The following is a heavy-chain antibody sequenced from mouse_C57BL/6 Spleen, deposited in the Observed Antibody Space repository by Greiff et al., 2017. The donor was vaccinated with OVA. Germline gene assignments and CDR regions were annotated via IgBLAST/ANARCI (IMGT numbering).Heavy chain of an antibody. V-gene: IGHV5-12*01. D-gene: IGHD1-1*01. CDR1: GFTFSDYY. J-gene: IGHJ2*01. CDR2: ISNGGGST. Sequence: EVMLVESGGGLVQPGGSLKLSCAASGFTFSDYYMYWVRQTPEKRLEWVAYISNGGGSTYYPDTVKGRFTISRDNAKNTLYLQMSRLKSEDTAMYYCARHGGLYYGHFDYWGQGTTLTVSS. CDR3: ARHGGLYYGHFDY.